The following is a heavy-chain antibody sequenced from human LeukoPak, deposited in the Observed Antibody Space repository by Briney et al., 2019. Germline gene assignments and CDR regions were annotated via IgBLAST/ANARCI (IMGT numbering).Heavy chain of an antibody. Sequence: SETLSLTCTVSGGSISSYYWSWIRQPPGKGLEWIGYIYYSGSTYYNPSLKSRVTISVDTSKNQFSLKLSSVTAADTAVYYCARRVSPVTTYYYYYMDVWGKGTTVTVSS. CDR2: IYYSGST. V-gene: IGHV4-59*04. J-gene: IGHJ6*03. CDR3: ARRVSPVTTYYYYYMDV. D-gene: IGHD4-17*01. CDR1: GGSISSYY.